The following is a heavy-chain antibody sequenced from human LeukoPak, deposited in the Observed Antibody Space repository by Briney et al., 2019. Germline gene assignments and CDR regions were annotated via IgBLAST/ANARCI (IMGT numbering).Heavy chain of an antibody. D-gene: IGHD6-19*01. J-gene: IGHJ4*02. CDR3: AKAMGYSSGWYYFDY. Sequence: PGGSLRLSCAASGFTFSSYGMHWVRQAPGKGLEWVAVISYDGSNKYYADSVKGRFTISRDNSKNTLYLQMSSLRAEDTAVYYCAKAMGYSSGWYYFDYWGQGTLVTVSS. CDR1: GFTFSSYG. V-gene: IGHV3-30*18. CDR2: ISYDGSNK.